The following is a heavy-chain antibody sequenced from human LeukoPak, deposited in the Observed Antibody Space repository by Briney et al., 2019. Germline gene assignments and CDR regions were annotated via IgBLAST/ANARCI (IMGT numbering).Heavy chain of an antibody. Sequence: PGGSLRLSCAASGFTFSSYSMNWVRQAPGKGLEWVSSISSSSSYIYYADSVKGRFTISRDNAKNSLYLQMNSLRAEDTVVYYCARDGLLGYSYGTSDYWGQGTLVTVSS. V-gene: IGHV3-21*01. CDR3: ARDGLLGYSYGTSDY. J-gene: IGHJ4*02. D-gene: IGHD5-18*01. CDR1: GFTFSSYS. CDR2: ISSSSSYI.